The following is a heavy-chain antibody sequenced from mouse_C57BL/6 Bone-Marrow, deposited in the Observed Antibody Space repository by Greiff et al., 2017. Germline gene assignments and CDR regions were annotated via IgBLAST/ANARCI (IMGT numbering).Heavy chain of an antibody. CDR2: IDPENGDT. V-gene: IGHV14-4*01. D-gene: IGHD2-4*01. CDR3: TRGLRRNWYFDV. CDR1: GFNIKDDY. Sequence: EVQLQQSGAELVRPGASVKLSCTASGFNIKDDYMHWVKQRPEQGLEWIGWIDPENGDTEYASKFQGKAPITADTSSTTAYLQLSSLTSEDTAVYYCTRGLRRNWYFDVWGTGTTVTVSS. J-gene: IGHJ1*03.